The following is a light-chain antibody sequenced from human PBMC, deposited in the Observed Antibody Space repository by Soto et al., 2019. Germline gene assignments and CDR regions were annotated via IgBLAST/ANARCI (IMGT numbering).Light chain of an antibody. CDR3: QQTDTFVPIT. J-gene: IGKJ5*01. V-gene: IGKV1D-12*01. Sequence: DIQMTQSPSSVSASVGDTVTITCRASQGISTWLAWYQQKPGRAPKLLIFGASNLQSGVPSRFSGSGSGTDFTLTISSLQPEDFAIYYCQQTDTFVPITFGQGTRVE. CDR2: GAS. CDR1: QGISTW.